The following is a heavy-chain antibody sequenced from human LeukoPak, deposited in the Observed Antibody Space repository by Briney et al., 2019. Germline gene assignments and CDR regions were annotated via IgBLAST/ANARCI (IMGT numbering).Heavy chain of an antibody. J-gene: IGHJ4*02. CDR1: GFTFSSYE. Sequence: GGSLRLSCVASGFTFSSYEMSWVRQAPGKGLEWVSEISGSGTTIFYADSVKGRFTVSRDNAKNSLYLQMNSLRAEDTAVYYCAKTKGWDYYDSSGYLDYWGQGTLVTVSS. CDR2: ISGSGTTI. D-gene: IGHD3-22*01. V-gene: IGHV3-48*03. CDR3: AKTKGWDYYDSSGYLDY.